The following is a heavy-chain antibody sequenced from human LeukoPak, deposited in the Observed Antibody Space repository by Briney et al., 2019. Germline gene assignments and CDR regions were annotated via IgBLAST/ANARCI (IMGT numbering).Heavy chain of an antibody. CDR3: ARDIRSYDILTGVYYYYYGMDV. D-gene: IGHD3-9*01. Sequence: GGSLRLSCAASGFTFSSYGMHWVRQAPGKGLEWVAVIWYDGSNKYYADSVKGRFTISRDNSKNTLYLQMNSLRAEDTAVYYCARDIRSYDILTGVYYYYYGMDVWGQGTTATVSS. CDR2: IWYDGSNK. CDR1: GFTFSSYG. V-gene: IGHV3-33*01. J-gene: IGHJ6*02.